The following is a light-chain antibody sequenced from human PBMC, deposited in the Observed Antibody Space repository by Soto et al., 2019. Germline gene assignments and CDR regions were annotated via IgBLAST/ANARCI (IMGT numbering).Light chain of an antibody. Sequence: QSVLTQPPSASGTPGQRVTISCSGSSSSIGSNPVNWYQQLPGMAPTLLIYSNDQRPSGVPGRFSGTKSGTSGSLAISGLRSEDEATYFCAAWDDNLIGVLFGGGTKLTVL. CDR2: SND. CDR3: AAWDDNLIGVL. J-gene: IGLJ3*02. V-gene: IGLV1-44*01. CDR1: SSSIGSNP.